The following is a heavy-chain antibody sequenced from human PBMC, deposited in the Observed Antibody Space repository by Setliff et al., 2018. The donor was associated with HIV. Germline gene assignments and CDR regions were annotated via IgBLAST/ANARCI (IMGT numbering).Heavy chain of an antibody. D-gene: IGHD3-22*01. J-gene: IGHJ5*02. Sequence: ASVKVSCKASGYTFTSYDINWVRQAPGQGLEWMGWISAYNGNTNYAQKLQGRVTMTTDTSTSTAYMELRSLRSDDTAVYYCARDGEYYYDSSGPVFDPWGQGTLVTVSS. V-gene: IGHV1-18*01. CDR1: GYTFTSYD. CDR2: ISAYNGNT. CDR3: ARDGEYYYDSSGPVFDP.